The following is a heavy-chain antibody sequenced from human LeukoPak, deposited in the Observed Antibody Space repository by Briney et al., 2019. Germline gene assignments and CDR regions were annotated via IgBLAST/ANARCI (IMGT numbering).Heavy chain of an antibody. CDR2: IYYSGST. J-gene: IGHJ4*02. CDR3: TRDKAGHTDY. Sequence: PSETLSHTCTVSGGSISTYYWSWIRQPPGKGLEWIGYIYYSGSTKYNPSLKSRVTISVDTSKNQVSLRLTSVTAADTAVYYCTRDKAGHTDYWGQGTLVTVSS. V-gene: IGHV4-59*01. CDR1: GGSISTYY. D-gene: IGHD6-19*01.